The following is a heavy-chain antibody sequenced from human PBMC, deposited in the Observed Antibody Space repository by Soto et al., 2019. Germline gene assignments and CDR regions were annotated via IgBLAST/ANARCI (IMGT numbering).Heavy chain of an antibody. J-gene: IGHJ4*02. V-gene: IGHV3-53*02. D-gene: IGHD1-26*01. CDR3: AREWAT. CDR2: IYSIGST. CDR1: GFAVSNSY. Sequence: EEQLVETGGGLIQPGGSLRLSCAASGFAVSNSYMSWVHQAPGKGLEWVSVIYSIGSTHYADSVKGRFTISRDNSKNTLYLQMNSLGAEDTAMYYCAREWATWGQGTLVTVSS.